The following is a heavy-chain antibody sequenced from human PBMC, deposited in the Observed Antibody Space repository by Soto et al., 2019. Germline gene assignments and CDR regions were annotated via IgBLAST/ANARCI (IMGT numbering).Heavy chain of an antibody. J-gene: IGHJ4*02. D-gene: IGHD6-13*01. CDR2: IYYSGSA. Sequence: SETLSLTCTVSGGSIIGYYWSWIRQPPGKGLEWIGFIYYSGSANYNPSLKSRVTISVDTSKNQFSLKLSSVTAADTAVYYCARYIAATGSYYFDYWGQGTLVTVSS. CDR1: GGSIIGYY. CDR3: ARYIAATGSYYFDY. V-gene: IGHV4-59*01.